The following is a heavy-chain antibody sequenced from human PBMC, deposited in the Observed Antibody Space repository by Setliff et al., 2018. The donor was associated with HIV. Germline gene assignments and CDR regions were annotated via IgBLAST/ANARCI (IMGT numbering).Heavy chain of an antibody. CDR2: ISAHNGHT. CDR3: AKTSPKDGYSSDF. Sequence: ASVKVSCKASGGTFSSSAINWVRQAPGQGLEWMGWISAHNGHTNYAQKFQDRVTMTTDTSTNTAYMELSSLGSDDTAVYYCAKTSPKDGYSSDFWGQGTPVTVSS. D-gene: IGHD4-4*01. V-gene: IGHV1-18*01. J-gene: IGHJ4*02. CDR1: GGTFSSSA.